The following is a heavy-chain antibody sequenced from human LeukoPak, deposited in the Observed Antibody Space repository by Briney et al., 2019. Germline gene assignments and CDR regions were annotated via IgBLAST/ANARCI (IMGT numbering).Heavy chain of an antibody. V-gene: IGHV3-23*01. Sequence: GGSLRLSCAASGFTFSSYAMSWVRQAPGKGLEWVSGIINSGGGSYYADSVKGRFTISRDNSANTLYLQMNSLRAEDTAVYYCARDLDSSVEQVDYWGQGTLVTVSS. CDR2: IINSGGGS. CDR3: ARDLDSSVEQVDY. CDR1: GFTFSSYA. D-gene: IGHD6-19*01. J-gene: IGHJ4*02.